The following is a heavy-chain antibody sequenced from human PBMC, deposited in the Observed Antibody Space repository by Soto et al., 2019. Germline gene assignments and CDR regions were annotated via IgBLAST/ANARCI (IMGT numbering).Heavy chain of an antibody. V-gene: IGHV3-23*01. J-gene: IGHJ4*02. Sequence: EVQLLESGGGLVQPGGSLRLSCAASGFTFSRYAMNWVRQAPGKGLEWVSVISGSGGSTYYADSVKGRFTISRDNSKNTLYLQMNSLRAEDTAVYYCARRSSGWYFDYWGQGTLVTVSS. CDR1: GFTFSRYA. D-gene: IGHD6-19*01. CDR3: ARRSSGWYFDY. CDR2: ISGSGGST.